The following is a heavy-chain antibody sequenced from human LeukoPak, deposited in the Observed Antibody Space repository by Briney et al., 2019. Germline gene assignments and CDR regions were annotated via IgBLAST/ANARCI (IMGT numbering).Heavy chain of an antibody. CDR2: MNPNSGNT. CDR3: ARELEGATKGYYYGMDV. Sequence: ASVKVSCKASGYTFTSYDINWVRQATGQGLEWMGWMNPNSGNTGHAQKFQGRVTMTRNTSISTAYMELSSLRSEDTAVYYCARELEGATKGYYYGMDVWGQGTTVTVSS. CDR1: GYTFTSYD. V-gene: IGHV1-8*01. D-gene: IGHD1-26*01. J-gene: IGHJ6*02.